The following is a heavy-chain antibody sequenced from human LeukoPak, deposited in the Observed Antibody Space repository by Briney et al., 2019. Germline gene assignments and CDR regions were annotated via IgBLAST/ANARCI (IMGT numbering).Heavy chain of an antibody. V-gene: IGHV4-39*07. Sequence: MTSETLSLTCTVSGGSISSSSYYWGWIRQPPGKGLEWIGSIYYSGSTYYNPSLKSRVTISVDTSKNQFSLKLSSVTAADTAVYYCASWSHGVTTFDYWGQGTLVTVSS. CDR3: ASWSHGVTTFDY. D-gene: IGHD4-17*01. CDR1: GGSISSSSYY. CDR2: IYYSGST. J-gene: IGHJ4*02.